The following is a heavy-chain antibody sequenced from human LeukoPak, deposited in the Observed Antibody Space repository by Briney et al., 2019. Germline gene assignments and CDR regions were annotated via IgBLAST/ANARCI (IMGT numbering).Heavy chain of an antibody. CDR3: ARDHEHQPFYYYYMDV. CDR2: IYYSGST. V-gene: IGHV4-59*01. CDR1: GGSISNKY. D-gene: IGHD2-21*01. J-gene: IGHJ6*03. Sequence: PSEALSLTCTVSGGSISNKYWSWIRQPPGKGLEWIGYIYYSGSTNYNPSLKSRVTILVDTSKNQFSLKLSSVTAADTAVYYCARDHEHQPFYYYYMDVWGKGTTVTVSS.